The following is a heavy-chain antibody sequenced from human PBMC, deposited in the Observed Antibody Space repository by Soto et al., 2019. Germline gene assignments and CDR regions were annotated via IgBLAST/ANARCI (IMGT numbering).Heavy chain of an antibody. V-gene: IGHV3-48*04. CDR1: GFTFRNYG. CDR2: IGIGSSTK. CDR3: AREWTTVRPIYGMDV. Sequence: PGGSLRLSCAASGFTFRNYGMNWVRQAPGKGLEWVSYIGIGSSTKYYADSVKGRFTISRDNAKNSLYLQMNSLRAEDTAVYYCAREWTTVRPIYGMDVWGQGTTVTVSS. J-gene: IGHJ6*02. D-gene: IGHD4-4*01.